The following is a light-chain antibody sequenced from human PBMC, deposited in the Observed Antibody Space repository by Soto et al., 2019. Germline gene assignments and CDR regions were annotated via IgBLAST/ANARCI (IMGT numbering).Light chain of an antibody. CDR2: SAS. V-gene: IGKV2-28*01. CDR1: QSLLYIDGYNY. J-gene: IGKJ3*01. Sequence: DIVMTQSPLSLPVTAGEPASISCTSSQSLLYIDGYNYLDSYVQKPGLPPKLLIYSASNRASGVPARFSGSGSGTDFTLKISRVEAADVGVYFCMQARQTPFTFGPGTKVDIK. CDR3: MQARQTPFT.